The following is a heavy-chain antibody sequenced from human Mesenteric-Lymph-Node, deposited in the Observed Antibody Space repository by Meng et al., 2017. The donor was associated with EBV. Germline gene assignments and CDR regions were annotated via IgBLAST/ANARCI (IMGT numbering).Heavy chain of an antibody. CDR2: TSGSGATT. J-gene: IGHJ4*02. Sequence: VPLLEVGGGLVKPGGSLRLSCEASGFTFSNYGMSWVRQAPGKGLEWVSGTSGSGATTYYAESVKGRFTISRDNSKNTLYLQMSSLRAEDTAVYYCAKRFVGGSVFLIYSWGQGTLVTVSS. V-gene: IGHV3-23*01. D-gene: IGHD2-15*01. CDR3: AKRFVGGSVFLIYS. CDR1: GFTFSNYG.